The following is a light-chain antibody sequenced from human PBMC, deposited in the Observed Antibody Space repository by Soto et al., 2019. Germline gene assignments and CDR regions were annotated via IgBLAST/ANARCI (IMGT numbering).Light chain of an antibody. CDR1: QSISNW. CDR2: KAS. J-gene: IGKJ1*01. V-gene: IGKV1-5*03. Sequence: DTQMTQSPSTLSASVGDRVTITCRASQSISNWLAWYQQRPGRAPKLLIYKASNLQSGVPSRFSGSGSGTEFTLPINSLQPDDFAIYYCQQYNTFLPTFGQGTKVEFK. CDR3: QQYNTFLPT.